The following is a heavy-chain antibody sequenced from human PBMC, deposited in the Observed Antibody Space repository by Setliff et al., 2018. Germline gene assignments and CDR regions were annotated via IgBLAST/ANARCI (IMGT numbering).Heavy chain of an antibody. J-gene: IGHJ6*03. D-gene: IGHD2-15*01. V-gene: IGHV4-59*01. CDR3: ARGCAAGACYSDYYYYMDV. CDR2: IKYDGTT. CDR1: SGSIINYY. Sequence: SETLSLTCTVSSGSIINYYWSWIRQPPGRPLEWIGYIKYDGTTDYNPSLDSRVTMSVDTPKNQFSLKLKSVTAADTAMYYCARGCAAGACYSDYYYYMDVWGKGTTVTVSS.